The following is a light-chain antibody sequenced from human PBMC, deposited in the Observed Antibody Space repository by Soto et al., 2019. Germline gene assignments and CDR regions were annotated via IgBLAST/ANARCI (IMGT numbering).Light chain of an antibody. V-gene: IGKV1-5*03. CDR1: QSISYW. J-gene: IGKJ1*01. CDR3: QHYNSYPLS. CDR2: KAS. Sequence: DIQMTQSPSTLSASVGDRVTITCRASQSISYWLAWHQWKPGNAPKVLIYKASSLGSGVPSRFSGSGSGTEFTLTINSLQPDDFATYYCQHYNSYPLSFGQGTKVEIK.